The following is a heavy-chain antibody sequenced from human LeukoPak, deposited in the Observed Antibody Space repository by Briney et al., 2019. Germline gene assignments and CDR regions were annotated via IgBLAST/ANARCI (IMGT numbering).Heavy chain of an antibody. D-gene: IGHD4-17*01. CDR3: ARTTRGSMDV. V-gene: IGHV1-3*01. CDR1: EYTFTSYA. Sequence: ASVKVSCKASEYTFTSYAMHWVRQAPGQRLEWMGWINAGSGNTKYSQKFQGRVTITRDTSASTAYMELSSLRSEDTAVYYCARTTRGSMDVWGKGTTVTVSS. J-gene: IGHJ6*04. CDR2: INAGSGNT.